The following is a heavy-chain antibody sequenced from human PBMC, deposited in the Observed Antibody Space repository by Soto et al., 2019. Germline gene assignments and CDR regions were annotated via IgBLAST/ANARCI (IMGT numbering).Heavy chain of an antibody. D-gene: IGHD2-2*01. CDR3: ARGRVVPAAMYV. V-gene: IGHV3-30-3*01. CDR2: ISYDGSNK. CDR1: GFTFTDAW. Sequence: PGGSLRLSCAASGFTFTDAWMSWVRQAPGKGLEWVAVISYDGSNKYYADSVKGRFTISRDNSKNTLYLQMNSLRAEDTAVYYCARGRVVPAAMYVWGQGTTVTVSS. J-gene: IGHJ6*02.